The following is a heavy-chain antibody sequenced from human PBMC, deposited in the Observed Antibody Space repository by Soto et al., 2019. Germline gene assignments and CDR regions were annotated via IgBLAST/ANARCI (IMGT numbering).Heavy chain of an antibody. Sequence: ASVKVSCKASGSTFTSYAMHWVRQAPGQRPEWMGWINAGNGNTKYSQKFQGRVTITRDTSASTAYMELSSLRSEDTAVYYCARAPIVGAIYALDYWGQGTLVTVSS. CDR2: INAGNGNT. D-gene: IGHD1-26*01. CDR3: ARAPIVGAIYALDY. CDR1: GSTFTSYA. J-gene: IGHJ4*02. V-gene: IGHV1-3*01.